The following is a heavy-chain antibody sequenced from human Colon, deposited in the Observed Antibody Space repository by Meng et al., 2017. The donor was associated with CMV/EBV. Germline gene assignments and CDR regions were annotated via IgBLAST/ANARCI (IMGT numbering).Heavy chain of an antibody. CDR1: GFTFSSYA. V-gene: IGHV3-48*04. Sequence: GESLKISCAASGFTFSSYAMSWVRQAPGKGLEWISYISNSGSTIYYADSVKGRFTISRDNAKNSLYLQMNSLRAEDTAVYYCARSGGGTVTRDYYYYYGMDVWGQGTTVTVSS. J-gene: IGHJ6*02. D-gene: IGHD4-11*01. CDR2: ISNSGSTI. CDR3: ARSGGGTVTRDYYYYYGMDV.